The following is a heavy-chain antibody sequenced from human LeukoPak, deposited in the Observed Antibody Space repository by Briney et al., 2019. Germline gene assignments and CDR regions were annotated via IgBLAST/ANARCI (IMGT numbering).Heavy chain of an antibody. Sequence: ASVKVSFKASGYAFTSYYMHWVRQAPGQGREWMGIINPSDGGTSYAQKFQGRVTMTRDTSTSTVYMKLSSLRSEDTAVYHCAREPPASGYFDYWGQGSLATVSS. CDR2: INPSDGGT. J-gene: IGHJ4*02. CDR1: GYAFTSYY. V-gene: IGHV1-46*01. CDR3: AREPPASGYFDY.